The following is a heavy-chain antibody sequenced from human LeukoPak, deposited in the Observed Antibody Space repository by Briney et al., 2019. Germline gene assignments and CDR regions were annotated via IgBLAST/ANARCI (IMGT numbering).Heavy chain of an antibody. CDR2: IYHSGST. V-gene: IGHV4-38-2*02. CDR1: GYSISSGYY. D-gene: IGHD3-10*01. CDR3: ARVVRGVIRGGRYFDY. Sequence: SETLSLTCTVSGYSISSGYYWGWIRQPPGKGLEWIGSIYHSGSTYYNPSLKSRVTISVDTSKNQFSLKLSSVTAADTAVYYCARVVRGVIRGGRYFDYWGQGTLVTVSS. J-gene: IGHJ4*02.